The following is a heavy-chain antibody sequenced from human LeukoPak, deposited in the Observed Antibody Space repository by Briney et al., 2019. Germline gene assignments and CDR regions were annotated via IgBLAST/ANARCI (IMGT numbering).Heavy chain of an antibody. J-gene: IGHJ5*02. CDR3: AGLVMGSIDAAGGFDP. CDR2: ISSSGSTI. V-gene: IGHV3-48*03. CDR1: GFTFSSYE. D-gene: IGHD6-13*01. Sequence: GGSLRLSCAASGFTFSSYEMNWVRQAPGKGLEWVAYISSSGSTIYYADSVKGRFTISRDNAKKSLYLQMNSLRAEDTSVYYCAGLVMGSIDAAGGFDPWGQGTLVTVSS.